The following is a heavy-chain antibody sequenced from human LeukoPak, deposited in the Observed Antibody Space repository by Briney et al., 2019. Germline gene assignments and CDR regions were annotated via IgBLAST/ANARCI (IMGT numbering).Heavy chain of an antibody. Sequence: ASVKVSCNASGYTFTGYYMHWVRQAPGQGLEWMGWINPNSGGTNYAQKFQGRVTMTRDTSIGTAHMELSRLRSDDTAVYYCASSGGFLEWLLFSWGQGTLVTVSS. CDR2: INPNSGGT. D-gene: IGHD3-3*01. J-gene: IGHJ4*02. CDR1: GYTFTGYY. CDR3: ASSGGFLEWLLFS. V-gene: IGHV1-2*02.